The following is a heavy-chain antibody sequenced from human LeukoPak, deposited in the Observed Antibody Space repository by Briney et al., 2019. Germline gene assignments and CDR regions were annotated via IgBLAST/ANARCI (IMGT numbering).Heavy chain of an antibody. CDR3: AKIVPATVDY. CDR2: LWFDGNNR. Sequence: GRSLRLSCAASGFTFSSYGMHWVRQAPGKGLEWVAFLWFDGNNRYYADSVKGRFTISRDNSKNTLYLQMNSLRAEDTAVYYCAKIVPATVDYWGQGTLVTVSS. D-gene: IGHD2-2*01. CDR1: GFTFSSYG. J-gene: IGHJ4*02. V-gene: IGHV3-30*02.